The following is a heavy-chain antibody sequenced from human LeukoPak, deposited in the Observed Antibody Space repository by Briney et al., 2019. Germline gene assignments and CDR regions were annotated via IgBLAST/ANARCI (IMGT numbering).Heavy chain of an antibody. Sequence: PGGSLRLSCAASGFTFINYAMAWVRQAPGKGLEWVSAISGSGASTYYADSVKGRFTISRDNSKNTLYLQMNSLRAEDTAVYYCAKAGSSRWPYYFDSWGQGTLVTVSS. CDR1: GFTFINYA. CDR2: ISGSGAST. CDR3: AKAGSSRWPYYFDS. V-gene: IGHV3-23*01. J-gene: IGHJ4*02. D-gene: IGHD3-10*01.